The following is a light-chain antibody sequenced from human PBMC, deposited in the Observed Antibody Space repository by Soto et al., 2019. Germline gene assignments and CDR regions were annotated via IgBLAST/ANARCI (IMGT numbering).Light chain of an antibody. CDR1: QSISSY. V-gene: IGKV1-39*01. CDR3: QQSYSTPIT. CDR2: AAS. Sequence: DIQMTQSPSSLSASVGDRVTITCRASQSISSYLNWYQQKPGKAPKLLIYAASSLKSGVTSRFSGSGSGTDFTLTISSLQPEDFATYYCQQSYSTPITFGPGTKVDIK. J-gene: IGKJ3*01.